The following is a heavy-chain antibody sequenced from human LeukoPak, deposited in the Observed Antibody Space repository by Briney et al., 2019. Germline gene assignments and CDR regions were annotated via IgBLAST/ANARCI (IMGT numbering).Heavy chain of an antibody. J-gene: IGHJ4*02. CDR2: FSSDGSST. D-gene: IGHD3-22*01. Sequence: GGSLRLSCAASGFTFSNYGMSWVRQAPGKGLEWVSRFSSDGSSTYYADYVKGRFPISRDNSRNTLYMQMNSLIAEHTAVYYCAKDSGAYYYLFNYFDYWGQGTLVTVSS. V-gene: IGHV3-23*01. CDR1: GFTFSNYG. CDR3: AKDSGAYYYLFNYFDY.